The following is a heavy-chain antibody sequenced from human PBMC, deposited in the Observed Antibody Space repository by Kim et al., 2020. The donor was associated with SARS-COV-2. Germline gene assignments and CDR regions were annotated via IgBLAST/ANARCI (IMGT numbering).Heavy chain of an antibody. J-gene: IGHJ4*02. D-gene: IGHD6-13*01. V-gene: IGHV3-43*01. Sequence: ADSVKGRFTISRDNSKNSQYRKMNSLRTEDTALYYCTKDVGSSSWYAGDYWGQGTLVTVSS. CDR3: TKDVGSSSWYAGDY.